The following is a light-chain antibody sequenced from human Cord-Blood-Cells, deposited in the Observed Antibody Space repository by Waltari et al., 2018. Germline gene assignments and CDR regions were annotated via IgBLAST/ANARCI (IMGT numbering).Light chain of an antibody. CDR3: QQYGSSPPIT. CDR1: QSVSSSY. CDR2: GAS. Sequence: DIVLTQSPGTLPLSPGERATLSCRASQSVSSSYLAWYQQKPGQAPRLLIYGASSRATGIPDRFSGSGSGTDFTLTISRLEPEDFAVYYCQQYGSSPPITFGPGTKVDIK. V-gene: IGKV3-20*01. J-gene: IGKJ3*01.